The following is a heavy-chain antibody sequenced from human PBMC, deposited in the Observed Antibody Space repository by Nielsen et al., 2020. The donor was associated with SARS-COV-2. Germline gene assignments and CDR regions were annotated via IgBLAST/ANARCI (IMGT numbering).Heavy chain of an antibody. CDR1: GFTFSSYG. D-gene: IGHD3-10*01. CDR3: AKDRMYGSGSNGNNYYYYYGMDV. J-gene: IGHJ6*02. CDR2: ISYDGSNK. Sequence: LKISCAASGFTFSSYGMHWVRQAPGKGLEWVAVISYDGSNKYYADSVKGRFTISRDNSKNTLYLQMNSLRAEDTAVYYCAKDRMYGSGSNGNNYYYYYGMDVWGQGTTVTVSS. V-gene: IGHV3-30*18.